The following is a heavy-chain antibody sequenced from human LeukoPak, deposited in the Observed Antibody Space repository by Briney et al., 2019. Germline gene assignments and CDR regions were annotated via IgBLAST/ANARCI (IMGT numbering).Heavy chain of an antibody. D-gene: IGHD2-15*01. J-gene: IGHJ1*01. CDR3: ARQASGPFAEYFQH. CDR2: IYYSGST. CDR1: GGSTSSSSYY. Sequence: SETLSLTCTVSGGSTSSSSYYWGWIRQPPGKGLEWIGSIYYSGSTYYNPSLKSRVTISVDTSKNQFSLKLSSVTAADTAVYYCARQASGPFAEYFQHWGQGTLVTVSS. V-gene: IGHV4-39*01.